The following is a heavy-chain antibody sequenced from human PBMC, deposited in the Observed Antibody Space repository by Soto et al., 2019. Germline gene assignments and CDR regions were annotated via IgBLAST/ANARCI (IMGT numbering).Heavy chain of an antibody. V-gene: IGHV3-30-3*01. CDR3: ARDFLPPLYSNYRGY. CDR1: GFTFSSYA. D-gene: IGHD4-4*01. J-gene: IGHJ4*02. Sequence: QVQLVESGGGVVQPGRSLRLSCAASGFTFSSYAMHWVRQAPGKGLEWVAVISYDGSNKYYADSVKGRFTISRDNSKNTLYLQMNSLRAEDTAVYYCARDFLPPLYSNYRGYWGQGTLVTVSS. CDR2: ISYDGSNK.